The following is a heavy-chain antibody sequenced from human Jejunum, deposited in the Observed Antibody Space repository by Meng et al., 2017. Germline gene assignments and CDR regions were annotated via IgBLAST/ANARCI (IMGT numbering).Heavy chain of an antibody. CDR1: GYSFSNGYY. V-gene: IGHV4-38-2*02. Sequence: GSLRLSCTISGYSFSNGYYWGWIRQPPGKGLEWIGNIYHTENTYYSPSLKSRVIISVDTSKNQFSLRLGSVTAADTAVYYCAIGQGYCSGGRCNSYYYNLDVWGQGTTVTVSS. CDR3: AIGQGYCSGGRCNSYYYNLDV. J-gene: IGHJ6*02. CDR2: IYHTENT. D-gene: IGHD2-15*01.